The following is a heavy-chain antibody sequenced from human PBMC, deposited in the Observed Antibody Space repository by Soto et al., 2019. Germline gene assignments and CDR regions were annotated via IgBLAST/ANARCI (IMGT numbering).Heavy chain of an antibody. CDR3: ARENVPLDFDH. CDR1: GFSFNDFG. CDR2: IWYGGQKT. V-gene: IGHV3-33*01. Sequence: QVHLVESGGGVVQPGRSLRLSCAASGFSFNDFGMHWVRQAPGKGLEWVAVIWYGGQKTDYVDSVKGRFIISRDISTNMVYLQMNSLRDEDTAVYYCARENVPLDFDHWGQGTLVTVSS. J-gene: IGHJ4*02.